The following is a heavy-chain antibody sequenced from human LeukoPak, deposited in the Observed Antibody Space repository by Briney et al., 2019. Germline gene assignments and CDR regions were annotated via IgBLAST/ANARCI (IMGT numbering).Heavy chain of an antibody. CDR2: ISAYNGNT. Sequence: ASVKVSCKASGYTFTSYGISWVRQAPGQGLEWMGWISAYNGNTNYAQKLQGRVTMTTDTSTSTAYMELRSLRSDDTAVYYCARHYYYDSSGYYLGNFDYWGLGTLVTVSS. CDR3: ARHYYYDSSGYYLGNFDY. V-gene: IGHV1-18*01. J-gene: IGHJ4*02. D-gene: IGHD3-22*01. CDR1: GYTFTSYG.